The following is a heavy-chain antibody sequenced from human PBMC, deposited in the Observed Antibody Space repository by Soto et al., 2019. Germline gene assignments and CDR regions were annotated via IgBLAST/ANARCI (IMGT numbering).Heavy chain of an antibody. J-gene: IGHJ4*02. CDR2: TDPSDSYT. CDR3: ARRVMNYDSSGYTTKFDY. V-gene: IGHV5-10-1*01. CDR1: GYSFTSYW. D-gene: IGHD3-22*01. Sequence: GESLKISCKGSGYSFTSYWISWVRQMPGKGLEWMGRTDPSDSYTNYSPSFQGHVTISADKSISTAYLQWSSLKASDTAMYYCARRVMNYDSSGYTTKFDYWGQGTLVTVS.